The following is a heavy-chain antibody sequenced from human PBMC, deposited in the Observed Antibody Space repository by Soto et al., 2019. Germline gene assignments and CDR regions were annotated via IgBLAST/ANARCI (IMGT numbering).Heavy chain of an antibody. CDR3: AKVTKRAAAGRYEYYKYGMDV. J-gene: IGHJ6*02. Sequence: PGGSLRLSCEASGFTVSDNYMTWVRQAPGKGLEWVSLIYSDVYSAGTTYYADSVKGRFTIFRDNSKNTLYLQMDSLRAEDTAVYYCAKVTKRAAAGRYEYYKYGMDVWGQGTTVTVS. D-gene: IGHD6-13*01. CDR2: IYSDVYSAGTT. CDR1: GFTVSDNY. V-gene: IGHV3-53*01.